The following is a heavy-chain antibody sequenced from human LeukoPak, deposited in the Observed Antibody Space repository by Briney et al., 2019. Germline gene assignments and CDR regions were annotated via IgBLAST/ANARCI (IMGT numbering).Heavy chain of an antibody. Sequence: GGSLRLSCAASGFTFSSSAMSWVRQAAEKGLGWVSAISYTGGYTYYADSVQGRFTISRDNSKSTLCLQMNSLRAEDMAVYYCAKQLGYCSDGSCYFPYWGQGPLVTVSS. CDR2: ISYTGGYT. CDR1: GFTFSSSA. CDR3: AKQLGYCSDGSCYFPY. J-gene: IGHJ4*02. V-gene: IGHV3-23*01. D-gene: IGHD2-15*01.